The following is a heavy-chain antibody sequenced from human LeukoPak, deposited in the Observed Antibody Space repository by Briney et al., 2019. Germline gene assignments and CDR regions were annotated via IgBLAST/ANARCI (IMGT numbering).Heavy chain of an antibody. D-gene: IGHD3-3*01. CDR2: ISGSGGST. CDR1: GFTFSSYS. Sequence: GGSLRLSCAASGFTFSSYSMNWVRQAPGKGLEWVSAISGSGGSTYYADSVKGRFTISRDNSKNTLYLQMNSLRAEDTAVYYCAKDRAYYDFWSGYYFWDYGVDVWGQGTTVTVSS. V-gene: IGHV3-23*01. J-gene: IGHJ6*02. CDR3: AKDRAYYDFWSGYYFWDYGVDV.